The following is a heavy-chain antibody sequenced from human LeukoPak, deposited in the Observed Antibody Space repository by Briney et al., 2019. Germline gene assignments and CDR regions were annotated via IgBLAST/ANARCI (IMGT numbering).Heavy chain of an antibody. CDR2: IYHSGST. CDR1: GGSISSGGYS. Sequence: PSETLSLTCAVSGGSISSGGYSWSWIRQPPGKGLEWIGYIYHSGSTYYSPSLKSRVTISVDRSKNQFSLKLSSVTAADTAVYYCASDYDSSGYFDYWGQGTLVTVSS. J-gene: IGHJ4*02. D-gene: IGHD3-22*01. CDR3: ASDYDSSGYFDY. V-gene: IGHV4-30-2*01.